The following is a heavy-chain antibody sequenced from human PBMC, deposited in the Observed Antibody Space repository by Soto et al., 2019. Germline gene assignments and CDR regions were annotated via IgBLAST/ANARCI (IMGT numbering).Heavy chain of an antibody. CDR2: TYYTSKWYS. V-gene: IGHV6-1*01. Sequence: QVQLQQSGPGLVKPSQTLSLTCAISGDSVSTNNAAWNWIRQSPSRGLEWLGRTYYTSKWYSDYALSVKSRITISPDTSRNQFSLQLKFVTPEDTAIYYCAKTTRQGVTLFDSWGQGTLVTVSA. CDR3: AKTTRQGVTLFDS. CDR1: GDSVSTNNAA. J-gene: IGHJ4*02. D-gene: IGHD3-10*01.